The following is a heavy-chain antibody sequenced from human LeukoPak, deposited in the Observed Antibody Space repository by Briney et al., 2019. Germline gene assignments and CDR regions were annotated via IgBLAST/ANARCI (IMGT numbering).Heavy chain of an antibody. J-gene: IGHJ4*02. Sequence: PGGSLRLSCAASGITFSTYSMNWVRQAPGKGLEWVSSISSSSSYIYYADSVRGRFTISRDNAKNSLYLQMNSLRAEDTAVYYCARGVGGGEIDCWGQGTLVTVSS. CDR2: ISSSSSYI. CDR3: ARGVGGGEIDC. CDR1: GITFSTYS. D-gene: IGHD3-10*01. V-gene: IGHV3-21*01.